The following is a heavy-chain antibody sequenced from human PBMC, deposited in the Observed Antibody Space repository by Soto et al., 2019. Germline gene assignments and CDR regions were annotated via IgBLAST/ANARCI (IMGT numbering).Heavy chain of an antibody. CDR2: IIPIFGTA. Sequence: QVQLVQSGAEVKKPGSSVKVSCKASGGTFSSYAISWVRQAPGQGLEWMGGIIPIFGTANYAQKFQGRVTITADESTSTAYMELRSLRSEDTAVYYCAITIGMTTVTTNPFDIWGQGTMVTVSS. CDR3: AITIGMTTVTTNPFDI. J-gene: IGHJ3*02. CDR1: GGTFSSYA. V-gene: IGHV1-69*01. D-gene: IGHD4-4*01.